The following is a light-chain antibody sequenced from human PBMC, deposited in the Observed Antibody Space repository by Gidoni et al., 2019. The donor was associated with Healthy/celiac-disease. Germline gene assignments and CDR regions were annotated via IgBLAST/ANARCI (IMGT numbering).Light chain of an antibody. CDR1: GFGGER. CDR2: DDS. V-gene: IGLV3-21*02. CDR3: QVWDTSRYQVV. Sequence: SYELTQTPSASVAQGQTARITCGGKGFGGERVHWYQQKPGQAPVLVVYDDSHRPSGIPERFSGSNSGNTATLTIPSVEAGDGADYYWQVWDTSRYQVVFGGGTKLTVL. J-gene: IGLJ2*01.